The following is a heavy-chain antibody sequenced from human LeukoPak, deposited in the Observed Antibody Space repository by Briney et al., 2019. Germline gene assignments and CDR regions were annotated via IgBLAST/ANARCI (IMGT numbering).Heavy chain of an antibody. CDR1: GGSISSYY. V-gene: IGHV4-59*12. J-gene: IGHJ4*02. D-gene: IGHD1-1*01. Sequence: SETLSLTCTVSGGSISSYYWSWIRQPPGKGLEWIGYIYYSGSTNYNPSLKSRVTISVDTSKNQFSLKLSSVTAADTAVYYCARVKNWNYFDYWGQGTLVTVSS. CDR3: ARVKNWNYFDY. CDR2: IYYSGST.